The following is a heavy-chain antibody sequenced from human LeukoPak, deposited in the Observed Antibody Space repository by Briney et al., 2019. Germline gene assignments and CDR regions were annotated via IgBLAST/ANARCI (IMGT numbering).Heavy chain of an antibody. CDR1: GFTFSDYS. CDR2: ISSSSSYI. Sequence: GGSLRLSCAASGFTFSDYSMEWVRQAPGKGLEWVSSISSSSSYIYYADSVKGRFTISRDNAKNSLYLQMSSLRAEDTAVYYCGRQYGGSNHGDYWGQGTLVTVSS. D-gene: IGHD1-26*01. CDR3: GRQYGGSNHGDY. V-gene: IGHV3-21*01. J-gene: IGHJ4*02.